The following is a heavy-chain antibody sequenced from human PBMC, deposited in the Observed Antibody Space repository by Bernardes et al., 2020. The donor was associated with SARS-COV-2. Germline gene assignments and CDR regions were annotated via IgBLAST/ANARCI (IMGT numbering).Heavy chain of an antibody. J-gene: IGHJ2*01. CDR2: IYWNDDK. V-gene: IGHV2-5*01. CDR1: GFSLRTNLEG. Sequence: SGPTLVKPTQTLTLTCTFSGFSLRTNLEGVGWIRQPPGQALEWLAFIYWNDDKRYSPSLQTRLAITKDTSKNQVVLTMTNMDPVDTGTYYCAHRRTYDFYSGYWNLNFDLWGRGTLVTVSS. CDR3: AHRRTYDFYSGYWNLNFDL. D-gene: IGHD3-3*01.